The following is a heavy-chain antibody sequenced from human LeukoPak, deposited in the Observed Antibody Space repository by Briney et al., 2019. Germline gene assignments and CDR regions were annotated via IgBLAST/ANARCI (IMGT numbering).Heavy chain of an antibody. D-gene: IGHD6-13*01. CDR2: IYHSGST. J-gene: IGHJ1*01. V-gene: IGHV4-59*12. Sequence: PSETLSLTCTVSGGSISSYYWSWIRQPPGKGLEWIGYIYHSGSTYYNPFLKSRVTISVDRSKNQFSLKLSSVTAADTAVYYCARRGSSSEYFQHWGQGTLVTVSS. CDR1: GGSISSYY. CDR3: ARRGSSSEYFQH.